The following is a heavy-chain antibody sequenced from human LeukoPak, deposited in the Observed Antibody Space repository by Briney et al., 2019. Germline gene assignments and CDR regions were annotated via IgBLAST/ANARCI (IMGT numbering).Heavy chain of an antibody. CDR2: VYYSGTT. Sequence: SETLSLTCGVSSVSISGGGSCWNWIRQPPGKGLEWIGYVYYSGTTNYNPSLKSRVTISVDTSKNQFSLKLSSVTAADTAVYYCASDYGDYEGAFDIWGQGTMVTVSS. J-gene: IGHJ3*02. D-gene: IGHD4-17*01. CDR1: SVSISGGGSC. V-gene: IGHV4-61*08. CDR3: ASDYGDYEGAFDI.